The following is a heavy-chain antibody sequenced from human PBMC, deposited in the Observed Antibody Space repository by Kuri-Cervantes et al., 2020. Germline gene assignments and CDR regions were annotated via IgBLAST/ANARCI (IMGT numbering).Heavy chain of an antibody. Sequence: GGSLRLSCAASGFTFSSYWMSWVRQAPGKGLEWVANIKQDGSEKYYVDSVKGRFTISRDNAKNSLYLQMNSLRAEDTAVYYCARGRRIAAAGTRYYGMDVWGQGTTVTVSS. J-gene: IGHJ6*02. CDR3: ARGRRIAAAGTRYYGMDV. D-gene: IGHD6-13*01. CDR1: GFTFSSYW. V-gene: IGHV3-7*03. CDR2: IKQDGSEK.